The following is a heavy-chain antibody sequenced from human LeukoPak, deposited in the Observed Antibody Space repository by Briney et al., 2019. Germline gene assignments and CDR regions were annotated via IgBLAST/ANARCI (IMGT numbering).Heavy chain of an antibody. CDR2: INHSGST. D-gene: IGHD3-22*01. CDR3: ARDRYYDSSGYSFSPFDY. V-gene: IGHV4-34*01. J-gene: IGHJ4*02. CDR1: GGSFSGYY. Sequence: PSETLSLTCAVYGGSFSGYYWSWIRQPPGKGLEWIGEINHSGSTNYNPSLKSRVTISVDTSKNQFSLKLSSVTAADTAVYYCARDRYYDSSGYSFSPFDYWGQGTLVTVSS.